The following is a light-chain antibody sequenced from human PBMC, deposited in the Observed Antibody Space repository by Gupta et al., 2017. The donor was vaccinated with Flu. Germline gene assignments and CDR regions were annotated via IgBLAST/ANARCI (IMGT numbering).Light chain of an antibody. CDR1: QSVSSN. CDR3: KQYNNGLRLT. CDR2: GAS. Sequence: EIVMTQSPATLSVSPGERATLSCRASQSVSSNLAWYQQKPGQAPRLLIYGASTRATGIPARFRGSGSGTEFTLTISSLKSEDFAVYYCKQYNNGLRLTFGPGTKVEIK. V-gene: IGKV3-15*01. J-gene: IGKJ3*01.